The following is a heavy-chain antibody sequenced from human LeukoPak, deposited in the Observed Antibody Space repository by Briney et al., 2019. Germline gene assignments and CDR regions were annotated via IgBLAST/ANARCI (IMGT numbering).Heavy chain of an antibody. CDR2: IYYSGST. CDR1: GGSISSGGYY. Sequence: KPSQTLSLTCTVSGGSISSGGYYWSWIRQHPGKGLEWIGYIYYSGSTYYNPSLKSRISISVDTSKNQFSLKLSSVTAADTAVYYCRRVRGGGNDAFDMWGQGTMVTVSS. D-gene: IGHD3-16*01. CDR3: RRVRGGGNDAFDM. J-gene: IGHJ3*02. V-gene: IGHV4-31*03.